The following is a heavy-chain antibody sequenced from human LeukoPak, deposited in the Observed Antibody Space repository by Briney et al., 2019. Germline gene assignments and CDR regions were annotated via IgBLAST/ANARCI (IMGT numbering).Heavy chain of an antibody. CDR3: AKGQENYYDSSGFDY. Sequence: GGSPRLSCAASGFTFSSYGMHWVRQAPGKGLEWVAVISYDGSNKYYADSVKGRFTISRDNSKNTLYLQMNSLRAEDTAVYYCAKGQENYYDSSGFDYWGQGTLVTVSS. V-gene: IGHV3-30*18. D-gene: IGHD3-22*01. CDR1: GFTFSSYG. J-gene: IGHJ4*02. CDR2: ISYDGSNK.